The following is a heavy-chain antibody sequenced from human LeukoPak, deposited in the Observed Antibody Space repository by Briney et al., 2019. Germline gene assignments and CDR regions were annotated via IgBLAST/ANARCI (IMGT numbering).Heavy chain of an antibody. CDR1: GGSINYYY. CDR3: ARITYGDNHFDI. Sequence: SETLSLTCTVSGGSINYYYWSWIRQPPGKGLEWIAYIYYSGSTHYNPFLKSRVTISVDTSNNQFSLKLSSVTAADTAVYYCARITYGDNHFDIWGQGTMVTVSS. V-gene: IGHV4-59*01. D-gene: IGHD4-23*01. J-gene: IGHJ3*02. CDR2: IYYSGST.